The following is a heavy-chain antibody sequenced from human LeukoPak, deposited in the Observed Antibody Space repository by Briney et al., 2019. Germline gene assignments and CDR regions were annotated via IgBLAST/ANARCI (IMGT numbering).Heavy chain of an antibody. CDR1: GFTFSSYG. Sequence: GGPVRLSCAASGFTFSSYGMHWVRQAPGKGLEWVAVISYDGSNKLYADSVKGRLTISRDNSKNTPFVQMNSLRAEDTAVYYCAKDGHGNGWSRFYYFDYWGQGTLVTVSS. J-gene: IGHJ4*02. CDR3: AKDGHGNGWSRFYYFDY. V-gene: IGHV3-30*18. CDR2: ISYDGSNK. D-gene: IGHD6-19*01.